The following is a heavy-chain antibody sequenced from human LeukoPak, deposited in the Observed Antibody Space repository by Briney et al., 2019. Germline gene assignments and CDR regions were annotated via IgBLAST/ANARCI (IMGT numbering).Heavy chain of an antibody. J-gene: IGHJ4*02. CDR2: IGHDGSFQ. CDR3: ARDLGMGSYFDY. D-gene: IGHD6-13*01. CDR1: GFSFGVYG. Sequence: GGSLRLSCAAFGFSFGVYGMHWVRQTPHKGLEWVAVIGHDGSFQDFGDSVKGRFTISRDNSKNILFLQMNTLRVDDTAIYYCARDLGMGSYFDYWGQGTQVTVSS. V-gene: IGHV3-33*01.